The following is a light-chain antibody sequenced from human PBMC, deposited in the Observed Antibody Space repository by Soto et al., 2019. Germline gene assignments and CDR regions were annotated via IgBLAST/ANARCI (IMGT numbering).Light chain of an antibody. CDR2: KAS. CDR3: QQLNSYSPWT. CDR1: QSISSW. J-gene: IGKJ1*01. Sequence: DIQMTQSPSTLSASVGDRVTITCRASQSISSWLAWYQQKPGKAPKLLIYKASSLESGVPSRFSGSGSGTEFTLTISSLQPDDFATYHCQQLNSYSPWTFGQGTKVDIK. V-gene: IGKV1-5*03.